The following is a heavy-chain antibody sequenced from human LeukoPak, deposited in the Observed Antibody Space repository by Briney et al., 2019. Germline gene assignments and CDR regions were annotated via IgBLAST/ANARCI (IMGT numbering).Heavy chain of an antibody. D-gene: IGHD3-22*01. CDR2: ISSSSSYI. J-gene: IGHJ4*02. CDR3: AREGMIVVVLDY. CDR1: GFTFSSYS. Sequence: GGSLRLSCAASGFTFSSYSMNWVRQAPGKGVEWVSSISSSSSYIYYADSVKGRFTISRDNAKNSLYLQMNSLRAEDTAVYYCAREGMIVVVLDYWGQGTLVTVSS. V-gene: IGHV3-21*01.